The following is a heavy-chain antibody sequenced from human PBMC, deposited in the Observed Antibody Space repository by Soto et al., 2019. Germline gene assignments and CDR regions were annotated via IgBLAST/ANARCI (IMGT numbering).Heavy chain of an antibody. CDR2: IYYSGST. CDR1: GGSISSSSYY. J-gene: IGHJ6*02. D-gene: IGHD2-15*01. CDR3: ARKGGGYYYGYYGMDV. Sequence: SETLSLTCTVSGGSISSSSYYWGWIRQPPGKGLEWIGSIYYSGSTYYNPSLKSRVTISVDTSKNQFSLKLSSVTAADTAVYYCARKGGGYYYGYYGMDVWGQGTTVTVSS. V-gene: IGHV4-39*01.